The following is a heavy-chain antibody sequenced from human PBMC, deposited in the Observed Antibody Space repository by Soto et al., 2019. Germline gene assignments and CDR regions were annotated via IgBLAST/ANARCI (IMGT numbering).Heavy chain of an antibody. CDR3: ARYRGYSSIWYVCSGMEV. J-gene: IGHJ6*02. D-gene: IGHD6-13*01. CDR1: CGSIRSLC. Sequence: STVSCGSIRSLCCSRIRQTQRKGLEWIGYIYYSGSTNYHPSLKSRVTLSVDTSKNQFSLKLSSVTAADTAVYYCARYRGYSSIWYVCSGMEVLVQGSTVTVSS. CDR2: IYYSGST. V-gene: IGHV4-59*11.